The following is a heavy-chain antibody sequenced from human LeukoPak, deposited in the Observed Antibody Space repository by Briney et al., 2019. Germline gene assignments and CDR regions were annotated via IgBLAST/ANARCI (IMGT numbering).Heavy chain of an antibody. D-gene: IGHD5-12*01. V-gene: IGHV3-9*01. CDR2: ISWNSGSI. J-gene: IGHJ4*02. CDR3: ASAIVATDQDPPFDY. CDR1: GFTFDDYA. Sequence: PGRSLRLSCAASGFTFDDYAMHWVRQAPGKGLEWVSGISWNSGSIGYADSVKGRFTISRDNAKNSLYLQMNSMRAEDTAVYYCASAIVATDQDPPFDYWGQGTLVTVSS.